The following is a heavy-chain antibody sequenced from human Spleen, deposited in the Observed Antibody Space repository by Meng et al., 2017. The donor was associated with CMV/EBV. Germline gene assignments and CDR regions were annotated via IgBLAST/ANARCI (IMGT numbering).Heavy chain of an antibody. V-gene: IGHV3-49*04. CDR3: TTESYYYYYGMDV. CDR2: IRSKLYGGTT. CDR1: GFSFGDYA. Sequence: GGSLRLSCIASGFSFGDYALGWVRQAPGKGLEWVGFIRSKLYGGTTEYAASVKGRVTISRDDSKNTLYLQMNSLKTEDTAVYYCTTESYYYYYGMDVWGQGTTVTVSS. J-gene: IGHJ6*02.